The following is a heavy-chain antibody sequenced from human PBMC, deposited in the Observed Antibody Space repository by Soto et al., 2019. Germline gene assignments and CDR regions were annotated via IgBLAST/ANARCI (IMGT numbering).Heavy chain of an antibody. J-gene: IGHJ4*02. D-gene: IGHD3-9*01. CDR2: ISYDGSNK. Sequence: GGSLRLSCAASGFTFSSYGIHWVRQAPGKGLEWVAVISYDGSNKYYADSVKGRFTISRDNSKNTLYLQMNSLRAEDTAVYYCAKDLGDVLRYFDWINPLDYWGQGTLVTVSS. V-gene: IGHV3-30*18. CDR3: AKDLGDVLRYFDWINPLDY. CDR1: GFTFSSYG.